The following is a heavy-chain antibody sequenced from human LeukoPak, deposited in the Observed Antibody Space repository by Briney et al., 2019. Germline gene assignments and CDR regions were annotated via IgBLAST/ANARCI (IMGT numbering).Heavy chain of an antibody. CDR2: ISGSSRTI. CDR3: ARNEWADY. D-gene: IGHD1-26*01. J-gene: IGHJ4*02. Sequence: PGRSLRLSCAASGFTFSNFAMTWVRQAPGKGPEWVSYISGSSRTIYYADSVKGRFTISRDNAKNSLYLQMNSLRDEDTAVYYCARNEWADYWGQGTLVTVSS. CDR1: GFTFSNFA. V-gene: IGHV3-48*02.